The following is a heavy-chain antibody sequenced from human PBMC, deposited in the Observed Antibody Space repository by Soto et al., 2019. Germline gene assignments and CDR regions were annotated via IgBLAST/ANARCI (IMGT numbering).Heavy chain of an antibody. Sequence: PXESLKISCAASGFTFGSYAMSWVRQAPGKGLEWVSAISGSGGSTYYADSVKGRFTISRDNSKNTLYPQMNSLRAEDTAVYYCAKVKPPPIAVATMGREFDYWGQGSLVTVSS. CDR2: ISGSGGST. J-gene: IGHJ4*02. CDR3: AKVKPPPIAVATMGREFDY. CDR1: GFTFGSYA. V-gene: IGHV3-23*01. D-gene: IGHD6-19*01.